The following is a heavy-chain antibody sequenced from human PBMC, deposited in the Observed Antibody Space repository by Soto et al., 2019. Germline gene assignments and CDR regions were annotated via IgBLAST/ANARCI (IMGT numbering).Heavy chain of an antibody. CDR3: ARSLDGFLWLGELLSLGFDS. CDR1: GFTFDNYA. CDR2: ISATGGST. V-gene: IGHV3-23*01. D-gene: IGHD3-10*01. J-gene: IGHJ4*02. Sequence: EVQLMESGGGLVQPGGSLRLSCAASGFTFDNYAMNWVRQAPGKGLEWVSGISATGGSTYYAASVRGRFGISRDNSKNTLDLQMNSLRAEDTAVYYCARSLDGFLWLGELLSLGFDSWGQGTLVTASS.